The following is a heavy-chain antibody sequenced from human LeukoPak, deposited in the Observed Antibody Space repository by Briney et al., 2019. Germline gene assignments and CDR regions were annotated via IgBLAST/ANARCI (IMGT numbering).Heavy chain of an antibody. V-gene: IGHV3-21*04. Sequence: PGGSLRLSCAASGFTFSSYSMNWVRQAPVKGLEWVSSTSSSSSYIYYADSVKGRFTISRDNSKNTLYLQMNSLRAEDTAVYYCAKGLTILEWWGLWFDPWGQGTLVTVSS. CDR2: TSSSSSYI. CDR3: AKGLTILEWWGLWFDP. D-gene: IGHD3-3*01. J-gene: IGHJ5*02. CDR1: GFTFSSYS.